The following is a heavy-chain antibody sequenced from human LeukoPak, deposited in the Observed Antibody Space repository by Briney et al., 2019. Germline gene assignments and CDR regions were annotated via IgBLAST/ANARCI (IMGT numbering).Heavy chain of an antibody. CDR3: ARGGGSGWYDYFDY. CDR2: INPSGGST. D-gene: IGHD6-19*01. V-gene: IGHV1-46*01. Sequence: ASVKVSCKASGYTFTSYYMHWVRQAPGQGLEWMGIINPSGGSTSYAQKFQGRVTITADESTSTAYMELSSLRSEDTAVYYCARGGGSGWYDYFDYWGQGTLVTVSS. CDR1: GYTFTSYY. J-gene: IGHJ4*02.